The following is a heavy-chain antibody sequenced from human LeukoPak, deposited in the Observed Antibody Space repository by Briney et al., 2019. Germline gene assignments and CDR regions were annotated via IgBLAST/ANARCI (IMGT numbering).Heavy chain of an antibody. V-gene: IGHV1-2*02. CDR2: INPNSGDT. CDR1: GYTFTGYY. J-gene: IGHJ4*02. Sequence: GASVKVSCKASGYTFTGYYMHWVRQAPGQGLEWMGWINPNSGDTHYAQKFQVRVTMTRDTSINTAYMELSRLRSDDTAVYYCARDQAFVYCSGGTCYDDYWGQGSLVTVSS. D-gene: IGHD2-15*01. CDR3: ARDQAFVYCSGGTCYDDY.